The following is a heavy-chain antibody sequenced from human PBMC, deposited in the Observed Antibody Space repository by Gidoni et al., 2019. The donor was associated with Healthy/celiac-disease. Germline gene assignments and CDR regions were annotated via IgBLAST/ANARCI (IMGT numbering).Heavy chain of an antibody. J-gene: IGHJ4*02. V-gene: IGHV1-2*02. CDR1: GYTFTGYY. CDR3: ARGEYYDSSGYYYPRYYFDY. Sequence: QVQLVQSGAEVKKPGASVKVSCKASGYTFTGYYMHWVRQAPGQGLEGMGWINPNSGGTNYAQKFQGRVTMTRDTSISTAYMELSRLRSDDTAVYYCARGEYYDSSGYYYPRYYFDYWGQGTLVTVSS. CDR2: INPNSGGT. D-gene: IGHD3-22*01.